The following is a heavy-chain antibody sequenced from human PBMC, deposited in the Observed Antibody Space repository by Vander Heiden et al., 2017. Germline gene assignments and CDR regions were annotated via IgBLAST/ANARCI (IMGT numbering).Heavy chain of an antibody. D-gene: IGHD6-19*01. CDR2: INPSGGGT. Sequence: QAQLVQSGAEVKKPGASVTVSCTASGYTFSNYYMHWVRQAPGQGLEWMGRINPSGGGTTYTQRFQDRVTMTIDTSTSTGYMELRSLRSDDTAVYFCARVGGWYLSGMDVWGQGTTVIVSS. CDR1: GYTFSNYY. V-gene: IGHV1-46*01. J-gene: IGHJ6*02. CDR3: ARVGGWYLSGMDV.